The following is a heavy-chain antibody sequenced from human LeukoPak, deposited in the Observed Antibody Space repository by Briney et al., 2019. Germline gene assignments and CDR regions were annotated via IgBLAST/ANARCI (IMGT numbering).Heavy chain of an antibody. CDR1: GFTFSSYA. V-gene: IGHV3-23*01. D-gene: IGHD2-2*01. Sequence: GSLRLSCAASGFTFSSYAMSWVRQAPGMGLEWVSAISGSGGSTYYADSVKGRFTISRDNSKNTLYLQMNSLRAEDTAVYYCAKKGGSSTSCPQVWGQGTLVTVSS. CDR2: ISGSGGST. J-gene: IGHJ4*02. CDR3: AKKGGSSTSCPQV.